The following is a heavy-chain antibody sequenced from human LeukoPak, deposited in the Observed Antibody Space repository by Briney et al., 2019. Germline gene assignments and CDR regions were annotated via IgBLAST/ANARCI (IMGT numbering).Heavy chain of an antibody. J-gene: IGHJ3*02. CDR2: IWYDGSIK. V-gene: IGHV3-33*01. CDR1: GFTFSTYG. CDR3: ARSLPGKDAFDI. Sequence: PGRSLRLSCAASGFTFSTYGMHWVRQAPGKGLEWVAVIWYDGSIKYYGDSVKGRFTISRDNSKNTLYLQMNSLRAEDTAVYYCARSLPGKDAFDIWGQGTMVTVSS.